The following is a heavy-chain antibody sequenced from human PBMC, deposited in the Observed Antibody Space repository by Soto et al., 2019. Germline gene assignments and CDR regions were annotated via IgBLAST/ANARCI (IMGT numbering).Heavy chain of an antibody. D-gene: IGHD6-19*01. CDR1: GDSISNSRW. J-gene: IGHJ3*01. CDR2: IFHSGDT. V-gene: IGHV4-4*02. CDR3: AYSTGWYRHDV. Sequence: QVQLQESGPGLVKPSGTLSLTCAVSGDSISNSRWWTWVRQPPGKGLEWIGDIFHSGDTNYNPSLKSRVFISGDKSQNQFSLKVSSVTAADTALYYCAYSTGWYRHDVWGQGTLVTVSS.